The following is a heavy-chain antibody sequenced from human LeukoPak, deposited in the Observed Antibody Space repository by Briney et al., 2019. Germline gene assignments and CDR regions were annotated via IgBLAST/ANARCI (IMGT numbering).Heavy chain of an antibody. V-gene: IGHV3-23*01. D-gene: IGHD6-6*01. Sequence: GGSLRLSRAASRFIFSNYAMGSGRQDPGRGMGWVLSITGRGGNKYYADSVKGRFTYARDNSKNTLHLQMNSMGAEDTPVYYCVRGLDYFDSWGQGTLVTVS. J-gene: IGHJ4*02. CDR1: RFIFSNYA. CDR3: VRGLDYFDS. CDR2: ITGRGGNK.